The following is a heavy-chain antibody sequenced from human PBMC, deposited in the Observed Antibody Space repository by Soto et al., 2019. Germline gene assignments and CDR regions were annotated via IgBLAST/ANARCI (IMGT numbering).Heavy chain of an antibody. CDR1: GYSFSSYG. J-gene: IGHJ4*02. Sequence: QVHLVQSGGEVKKPGASVKVSCKASGYSFSSYGVNWVRQAPGQGLEWMGWISTYNGNTNYAQQLQGRVTLTTDTSTNTAYMELRSLRSDDTAVYYCARDRFVVGAKAYLDYWGQGTLVTVSS. CDR3: ARDRFVVGAKAYLDY. D-gene: IGHD1-26*01. CDR2: ISTYNGNT. V-gene: IGHV1-18*01.